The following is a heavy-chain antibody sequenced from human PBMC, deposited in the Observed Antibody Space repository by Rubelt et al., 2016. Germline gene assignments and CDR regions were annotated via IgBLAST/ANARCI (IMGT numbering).Heavy chain of an antibody. CDR1: GGSIGGSSYY. CDR3: ARQSGYGDQSNY. D-gene: IGHD4-17*01. V-gene: IGHV4-39*01. Sequence: QVQLQESGPGLVKPSETLSLTCTVSGGSIGGSSYYWGWIRQPPGKGLEWIGNIYRSGTTYYNPSLKSRVTISVDTSKNQFSLKLTSVTAADTAVYYCARQSGYGDQSNYWGQGTLVTVSS. CDR2: IYRSGTT. J-gene: IGHJ4*02.